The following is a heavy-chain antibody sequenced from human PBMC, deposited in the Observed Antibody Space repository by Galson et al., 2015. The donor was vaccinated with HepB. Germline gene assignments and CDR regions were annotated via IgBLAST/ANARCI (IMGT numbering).Heavy chain of an antibody. CDR2: IYTDGSNP. CDR1: GFTFSSYG. CDR3: AKDSSPYNYYYGMDV. D-gene: IGHD6-13*01. Sequence: SVKVSCEASGFTFSSYGMHWVRQAPGKGLEWVAVIYTDGSNPYYAHYVQGRFTISRDTSKNTTYLQMNSLRAEDTALYYCAKDSSPYNYYYGMDVWGQGTTVTVSS. V-gene: IGHV3-30*18. J-gene: IGHJ6*02.